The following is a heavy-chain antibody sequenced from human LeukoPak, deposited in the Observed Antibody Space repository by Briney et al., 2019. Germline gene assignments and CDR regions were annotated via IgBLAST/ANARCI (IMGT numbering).Heavy chain of an antibody. J-gene: IGHJ4*02. CDR3: AKDCGYYYDGSGYGN. CDR2: ISWNSGSI. Sequence: GGSLRLSCAASGFTFDDYAMHWVRQAPGKGLEWVSGISWNSGSIGYADSVKGRFTISRDNAKNSLYLQMNSLRAEDTALYYCAKDCGYYYDGSGYGNWGQGTLVTVSS. V-gene: IGHV3-9*01. D-gene: IGHD3-22*01. CDR1: GFTFDDYA.